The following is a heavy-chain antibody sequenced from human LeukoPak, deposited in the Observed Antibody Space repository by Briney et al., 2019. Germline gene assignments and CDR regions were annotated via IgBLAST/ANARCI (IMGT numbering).Heavy chain of an antibody. CDR1: GFTLSSYA. CDR3: AKNSVYCSSTSCPENKNDY. CDR2: ISGSGGST. Sequence: WGSLTLSCAPSGFTLSSYAMRWVRQAPRKGLEWVSAISGSGGSTYYADSAKGPFTISRDNSKNTLYLQMNSFRAEDTAVYYCAKNSVYCSSTSCPENKNDYWGQGTLVTVSS. V-gene: IGHV3-23*01. D-gene: IGHD2-2*01. J-gene: IGHJ4*02.